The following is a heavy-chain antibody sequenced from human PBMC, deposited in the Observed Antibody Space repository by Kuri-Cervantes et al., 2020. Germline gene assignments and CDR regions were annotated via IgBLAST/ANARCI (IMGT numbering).Heavy chain of an antibody. J-gene: IGHJ4*02. V-gene: IGHV1-8*01. CDR1: GYTFTSYD. CDR3: AKEAQPWFGESLLGSNDY. CDR2: MNPNSGNT. D-gene: IGHD3-10*01. Sequence: ASVKVSCKASGYTFTSYDINWVRQATGQGLEWMGWMNPNSGNTGYAQKFQGRVTMTRNTSISTAYMELSSLRSEDTAVYYCAKEAQPWFGESLLGSNDYWGQGTLVTVSS.